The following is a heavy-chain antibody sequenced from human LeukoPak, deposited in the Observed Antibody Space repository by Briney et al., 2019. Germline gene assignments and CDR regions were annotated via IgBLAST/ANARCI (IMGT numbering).Heavy chain of an antibody. CDR2: IYHSGNT. Sequence: SETLSLTCTVSGYSISSGFYWGWIRQPPGKGLEWIETIYHSGNTYYNPSLKSRVTISVDASKNQFSLKLNSVTAADTAVYYCARAPLTTDYLDSWGQGTLVTVSS. J-gene: IGHJ5*01. CDR3: ARAPLTTDYLDS. D-gene: IGHD4-17*01. V-gene: IGHV4-38-2*02. CDR1: GYSISSGFY.